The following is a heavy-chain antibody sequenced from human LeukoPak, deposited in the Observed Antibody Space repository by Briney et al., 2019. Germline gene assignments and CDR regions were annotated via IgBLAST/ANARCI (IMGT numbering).Heavy chain of an antibody. CDR3: AKDRAWAMNYYDSSGYSILDS. J-gene: IGHJ4*02. V-gene: IGHV3-23*01. D-gene: IGHD3-22*01. Sequence: GGSLRLSCAASGFTFSSYGMSWVRQAPGKGLEWVSAISGSGGSTYYADSVKGRFTISRDNSKNTLYLQMNSLRAEDTAVYYCAKDRAWAMNYYDSSGYSILDSWGQGTLVTVSS. CDR1: GFTFSSYG. CDR2: ISGSGGST.